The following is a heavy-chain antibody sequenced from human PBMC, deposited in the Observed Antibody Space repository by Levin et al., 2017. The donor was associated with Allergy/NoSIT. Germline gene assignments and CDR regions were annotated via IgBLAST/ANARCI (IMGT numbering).Heavy chain of an antibody. D-gene: IGHD1-26*01. Sequence: GGSLRLSCVASGFTFTNYAINWVRQVPGKGLEWVSGISDRGDSTKYADSVKGRFTISRDNSKNTLYLEMRGLRAEDSAVYYCAKTTLPLGAFDYWGQGTLVTVSS. CDR2: ISDRGDST. J-gene: IGHJ4*02. CDR3: AKTTLPLGAFDY. CDR1: GFTFTNYA. V-gene: IGHV3-23*01.